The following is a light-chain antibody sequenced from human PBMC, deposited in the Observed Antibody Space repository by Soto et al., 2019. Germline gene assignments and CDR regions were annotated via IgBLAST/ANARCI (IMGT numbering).Light chain of an antibody. CDR1: SSNIAINS. Sequence: QSVLTQPPSASGTPGQRVTISCSGSSSNIAINSVYWYQHLPGTAPKVLVYDNNRRPSGVPDRFSGSKSGTSASLAISGLQSEDEADYFGVSYDTMRSGFVFGTGTKLTVL. V-gene: IGLV1-44*01. CDR3: VSYDTMRSGFV. CDR2: DNN. J-gene: IGLJ1*01.